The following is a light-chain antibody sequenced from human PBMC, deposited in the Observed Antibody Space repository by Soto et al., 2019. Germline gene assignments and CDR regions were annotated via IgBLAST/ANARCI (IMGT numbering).Light chain of an antibody. V-gene: IGKV3-15*01. CDR1: QNVYTN. J-gene: IGKJ2*01. CDR3: QQYNSWPPYT. Sequence: ETVMTQSPATLSVSPGNTATLSCRASQNVYTNLAWYQQKPGQAPRLVLYGASTRATGVPARFSGSGSGTEFTLPISSLQSEDFAVYYCQQYNSWPPYTFGQGTKVDIK. CDR2: GAS.